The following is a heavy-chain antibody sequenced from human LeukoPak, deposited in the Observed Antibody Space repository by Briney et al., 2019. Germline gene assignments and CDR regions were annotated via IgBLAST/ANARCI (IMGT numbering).Heavy chain of an antibody. CDR2: ISSSGSTI. V-gene: IGHV3-48*03. Sequence: GGSLRLSRAASGFTFSSYEMNWVRQAPGKGLEWVSYISSSGSTIYYADSVKGRFTISRDNAKNSLYLQMNSLRAEDTAVYYCAREGLLRPFDYWGQGTLVTVSS. CDR1: GFTFSSYE. CDR3: AREGLLRPFDY. J-gene: IGHJ4*02. D-gene: IGHD1-26*01.